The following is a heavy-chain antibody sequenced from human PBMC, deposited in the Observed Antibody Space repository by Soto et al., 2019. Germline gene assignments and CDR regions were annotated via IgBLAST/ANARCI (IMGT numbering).Heavy chain of an antibody. J-gene: IGHJ5*02. Sequence: SETLCLTCTVSGGSISSNGCGNCWSWIRQLPGKGLEWIGYIYYSGSTNYNPSLKSRVTISVDTSKNQFSLKLSSVTAADTAVYYCARSSVSDYIWGSYRYRYNWFDPWGQGTLVTVSS. CDR3: ARSSVSDYIWGSYRYRYNWFDP. CDR2: IYYSGST. CDR1: GGSISSNGCGNC. V-gene: IGHV4-61*08. D-gene: IGHD3-16*02.